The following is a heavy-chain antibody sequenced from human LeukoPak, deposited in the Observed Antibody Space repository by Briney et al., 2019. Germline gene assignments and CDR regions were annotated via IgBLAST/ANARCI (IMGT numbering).Heavy chain of an antibody. CDR3: ARAHDYYDSSGYPQHAFDI. CDR2: IYTSGST. Sequence: SETLSLTCTVSGGSISSYYWSWIRQPAGKGLEWIGRIYTSGSTNYNPSLKSRVTMSVDTSKNQFSLELSSVTAADTAVYYCARAHDYYDSSGYPQHAFDIWGQGTMVTVSS. J-gene: IGHJ3*02. V-gene: IGHV4-4*07. D-gene: IGHD3-22*01. CDR1: GGSISSYY.